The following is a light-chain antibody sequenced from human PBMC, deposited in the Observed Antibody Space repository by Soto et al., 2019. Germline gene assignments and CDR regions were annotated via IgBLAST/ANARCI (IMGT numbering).Light chain of an antibody. CDR2: DVT. J-gene: IGLJ1*01. CDR3: SAHTVRSTGV. Sequence: QSVLTQPASVSGSPGQSITISCTGTSNDVGGDDYVSWYQQYPGKAPKLMIYDVTNRPSGVSIRFSGSKSGNTASLTISGLQAEDEADYYCSAHTVRSTGVFGTGTKLT. CDR1: SNDVGGDDY. V-gene: IGLV2-14*03.